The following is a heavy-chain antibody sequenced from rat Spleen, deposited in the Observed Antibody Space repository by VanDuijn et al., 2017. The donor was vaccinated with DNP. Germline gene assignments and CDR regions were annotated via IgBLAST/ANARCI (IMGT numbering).Heavy chain of an antibody. CDR1: GFSLNNYH. Sequence: QVQLKESGPGLVQPSQTLSLTCTVSGFSLNNYHLHWIRQPPGKGLEWMGLMWSDGDTSYNSALKSRLSISRDTSKSQVFLKMNSVQTEDTAMYFCAVLGRYYWGQGTLVTVSS. CDR3: AVLGRYY. CDR2: MWSDGDT. V-gene: IGHV2-32*01. J-gene: IGHJ3*01.